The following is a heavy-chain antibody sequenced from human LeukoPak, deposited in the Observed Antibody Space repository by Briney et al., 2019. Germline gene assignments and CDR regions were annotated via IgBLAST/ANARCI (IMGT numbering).Heavy chain of an antibody. J-gene: IGHJ6*03. V-gene: IGHV1-18*01. CDR3: ARGITIFGAVHYYYMDV. CDR2: ISAYNGNT. D-gene: IGHD3-3*01. CDR1: RYTFTSYG. Sequence: ASVKVSCKASRYTFTSYGISWVRQAPGQGLEWMGWISAYNGNTNYAQKLQGRVTMTTDTSTSTAYMELRSLRSDDTAVYYCARGITIFGAVHYYYMDVWGKGTTVTVSS.